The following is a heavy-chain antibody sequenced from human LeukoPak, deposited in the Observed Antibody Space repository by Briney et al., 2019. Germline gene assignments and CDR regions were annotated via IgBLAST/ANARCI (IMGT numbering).Heavy chain of an antibody. J-gene: IGHJ5*02. Sequence: ASVKVSCKASGYTFTGYYMHWVRQAPGQGLEWMGWINPNSGGTNYAQKFQGRVTMTRDTSISTAYMELRRLRSDDTAVYYCARGPLIKMTTLQFNWFDPWGQGTLVTVSS. CDR2: INPNSGGT. CDR1: GYTFTGYY. D-gene: IGHD5-24*01. V-gene: IGHV1-2*02. CDR3: ARGPLIKMTTLQFNWFDP.